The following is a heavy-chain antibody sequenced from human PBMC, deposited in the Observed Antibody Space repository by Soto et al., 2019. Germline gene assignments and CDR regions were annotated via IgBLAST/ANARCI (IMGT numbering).Heavy chain of an antibody. J-gene: IGHJ4*02. D-gene: IGHD5-12*01. CDR1: GGSISSGGYY. Sequence: SETLSLTCTVSGGSISSGGYYWSWIRQHPGKGLEWIGYIYYSGSTYYNPSLKSRVTISVDTSKNQFSLKLSSVTAADTAVYYCARELEMATIPSEYYFDYWGQGTLVTVSS. V-gene: IGHV4-31*03. CDR2: IYYSGST. CDR3: ARELEMATIPSEYYFDY.